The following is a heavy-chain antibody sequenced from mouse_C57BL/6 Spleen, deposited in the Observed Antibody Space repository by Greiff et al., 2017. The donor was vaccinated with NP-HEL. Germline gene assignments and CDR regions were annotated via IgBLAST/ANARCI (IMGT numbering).Heavy chain of an antibody. CDR3: ARSPRYYFYYLYY. D-gene: IGHD1-1*01. CDR1: GYTFTSYW. V-gene: IGHV1-53*01. J-gene: IGHJ2*01. CDR2: INPSNGGT. Sequence: VKLQQPGTELVKPGASVKLSCKASGYTFTSYWMHWVKQRPGQGLEWIGNINPSNGGTNYNEKVKSKATLTVDKSSSTAYMQLSSLTSEDSAVYYCARSPRYYFYYLYYWGQGTTLTVSS.